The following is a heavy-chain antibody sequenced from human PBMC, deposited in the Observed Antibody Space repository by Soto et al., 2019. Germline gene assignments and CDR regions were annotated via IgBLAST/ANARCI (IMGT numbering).Heavy chain of an antibody. V-gene: IGHV3-7*01. CDR1: GFTFSNYW. Sequence: EVQLVESGGGLVQPGGSLRLSCAASGFTFSNYWMNWVRQAPGKGLEWVANINEDGSEKYYVDSAKGRFTISRNNAKNSLYLQMSSLRAEDTAVXXCARDLFDYWGQGTLVTVSS. CDR2: INEDGSEK. CDR3: ARDLFDY. J-gene: IGHJ4*02.